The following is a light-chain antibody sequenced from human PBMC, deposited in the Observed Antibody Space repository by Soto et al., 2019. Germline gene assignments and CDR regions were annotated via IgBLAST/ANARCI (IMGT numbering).Light chain of an antibody. J-gene: IGLJ2*01. CDR3: NSYTTTSTLV. CDR2: DVS. CDR1: SSDVGGYNF. Sequence: QSALTQPASVSGSPGQSITISCTGTSSDVGGYNFVSWYQQHPGKAPKLMIYDVSNRPSGVPHRFSGSKSGNTASLTISGLRDEDEADYYCNSYTTTSTLVFGGGTKLTVL. V-gene: IGLV2-14*03.